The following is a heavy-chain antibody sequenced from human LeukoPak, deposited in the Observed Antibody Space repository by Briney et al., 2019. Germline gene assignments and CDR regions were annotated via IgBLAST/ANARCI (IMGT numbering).Heavy chain of an antibody. D-gene: IGHD4-23*01. CDR1: GYTFTSYY. J-gene: IGHJ4*02. CDR2: INPSGGST. V-gene: IGHV1-46*01. Sequence: GASVKVSCKASGYTFTSYYMHWVRQAPGQGFEWMGIINPSGGSTSYAQKFQGRVTMTRDMSTSTVYMELSSLRSDDTAVYYCARLYIRRQSGSTVADYWGQGTLVTVSS. CDR3: ARLYIRRQSGSTVADY.